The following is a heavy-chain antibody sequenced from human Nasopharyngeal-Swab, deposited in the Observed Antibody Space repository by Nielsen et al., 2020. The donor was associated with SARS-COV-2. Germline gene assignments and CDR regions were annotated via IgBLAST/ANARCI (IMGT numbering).Heavy chain of an antibody. Sequence: GSLRLSCAVYGGSFSGYYWSWIRQPPGKGLEWIGEINHNGSTNYNPSLKSRVTISVDTSKNQFSLKLSSVTAADTAVYYCARGSFSYYGSGSYYTRFDYWGQGTLVTVSS. CDR2: INHNGST. J-gene: IGHJ4*02. CDR1: GGSFSGYY. CDR3: ARGSFSYYGSGSYYTRFDY. D-gene: IGHD3-10*01. V-gene: IGHV4-34*01.